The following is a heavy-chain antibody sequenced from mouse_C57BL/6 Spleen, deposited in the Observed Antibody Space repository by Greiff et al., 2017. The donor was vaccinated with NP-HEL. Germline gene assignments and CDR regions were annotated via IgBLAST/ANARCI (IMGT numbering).Heavy chain of an antibody. D-gene: IGHD2-2*01. Sequence: QVQLKQSGPGLVAPSQSLSITCTVSGFSLTSYAISWVRQPPGKGLEWLGVIWTGGGPNYNSALKSRLSISKDNSKSQVFLKMNSLQTDDTARYFCARNEGTMVTTYFDYWGQGTTLTVSS. CDR1: GFSLTSYA. V-gene: IGHV2-9-1*01. CDR3: ARNEGTMVTTYFDY. J-gene: IGHJ2*01. CDR2: IWTGGGP.